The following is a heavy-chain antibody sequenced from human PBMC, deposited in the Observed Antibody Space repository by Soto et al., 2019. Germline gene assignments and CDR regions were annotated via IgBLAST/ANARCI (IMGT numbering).Heavy chain of an antibody. Sequence: PSETLSLTCTVSGVTISSYYWSWIRQPPGKGLEWIGYIYYSGSTYYNPSLKSRVTISVDTSKDQFSLKLSSVTAADTAVYYCARAAASNWFDPWGQGTLVTVSS. J-gene: IGHJ5*02. D-gene: IGHD5-18*01. CDR1: GVTISSYY. V-gene: IGHV4-59*06. CDR2: IYYSGST. CDR3: ARAAASNWFDP.